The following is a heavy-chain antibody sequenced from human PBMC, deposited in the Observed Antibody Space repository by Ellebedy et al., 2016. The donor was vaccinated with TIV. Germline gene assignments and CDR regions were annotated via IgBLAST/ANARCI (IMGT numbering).Heavy chain of an antibody. CDR3: ARGISGSGNYYPNWFDP. J-gene: IGHJ5*02. Sequence: APSVKVSCKASGGTFSSYAVSWVRQAPGHGLEWMGRIIPILDIANYAQKFQGRVTITADKSTTTAYMELSSLRSEDTAVYFCARGISGSGNYYPNWFDPWGQGTLVTVSS. D-gene: IGHD3-10*01. V-gene: IGHV1-69*04. CDR2: IIPILDIA. CDR1: GGTFSSYA.